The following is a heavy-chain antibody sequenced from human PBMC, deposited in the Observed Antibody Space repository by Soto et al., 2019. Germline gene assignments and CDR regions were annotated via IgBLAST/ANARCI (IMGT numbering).Heavy chain of an antibody. Sequence: QVQLVQSGAEVKKPGASVKVSCKASGYTFSSYGISWVRQAPGQGLEWMGWISANNGDTSYAQKFQDRITLTTDTSTTTAYVELRSLRSDDTAVYYCARDISNNNGWYVRLRFWGQGTLVTVSS. CDR3: ARDISNNNGWYVRLRF. V-gene: IGHV1-18*01. CDR2: ISANNGDT. CDR1: GYTFSSYG. D-gene: IGHD6-19*01. J-gene: IGHJ4*02.